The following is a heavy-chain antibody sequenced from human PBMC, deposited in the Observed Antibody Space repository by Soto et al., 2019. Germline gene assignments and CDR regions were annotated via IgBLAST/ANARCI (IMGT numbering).Heavy chain of an antibody. V-gene: IGHV1-69*13. D-gene: IGHD2-2*01. J-gene: IGHJ6*02. CDR3: ARVRQICSSTSCSNYYYYYGMDV. CDR2: IIPIFGTA. CDR1: GGTFSSYA. Sequence: GASVKVSCKASGGTFSSYAISWVRQAPGQGLEWMGGIIPIFGTANYAQKFQGRVTITADESTSTAYMELSSLRSEDTAVYYCARVRQICSSTSCSNYYYYYGMDVRGQGTTVTVSS.